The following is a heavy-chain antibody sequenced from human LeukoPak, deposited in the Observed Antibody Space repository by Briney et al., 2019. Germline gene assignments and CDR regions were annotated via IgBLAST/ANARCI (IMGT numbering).Heavy chain of an antibody. D-gene: IGHD2-15*01. V-gene: IGHV3-66*01. J-gene: IGHJ4*02. CDR3: AREGRYCSGSSCLN. CDR2: IYSGGNT. Sequence: PGGSLRLSRAASGFTVNSNYMSWVRQAPGKGLEWVSVIYSGGNTYYADSVKGRFTISRDNSKNTLYLQMNSLRAEDTAVYYCAREGRYCSGSSCLNWGQGTLVTVSS. CDR1: GFTVNSNY.